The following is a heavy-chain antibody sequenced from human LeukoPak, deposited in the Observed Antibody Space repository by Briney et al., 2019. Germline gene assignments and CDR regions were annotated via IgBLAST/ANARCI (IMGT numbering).Heavy chain of an antibody. V-gene: IGHV5-10-1*01. Sequence: GESLKISCKGSGYRFTSYWISWVRQMPGKGLEWMGRIDPSDSYTNYSPSFQGHVTISADKSISTAYLQWSSLKASDTAMYYCARYEIAVANWFDPWGQGTLVTVSS. CDR3: ARYEIAVANWFDP. CDR2: IDPSDSYT. J-gene: IGHJ5*02. CDR1: GYRFTSYW. D-gene: IGHD6-19*01.